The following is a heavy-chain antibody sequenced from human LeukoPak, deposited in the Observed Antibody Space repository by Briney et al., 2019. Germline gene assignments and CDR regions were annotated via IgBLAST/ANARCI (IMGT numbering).Heavy chain of an antibody. D-gene: IGHD2-15*01. J-gene: IGHJ6*04. CDR2: IYYSGIT. V-gene: IGHV4-39*01. Sequence: PGTLSLTCAVSGGSISSSIYYWGWIRQPPGRGLECVGSIYYSGITYYNPSRRSSVTIAVDTTKNQFSLKLSSVAAADTAVYYCAGGHCSGGSCSDVWGKGTTVTVSS. CDR3: AGGHCSGGSCSDV. CDR1: GGSISSSIYY.